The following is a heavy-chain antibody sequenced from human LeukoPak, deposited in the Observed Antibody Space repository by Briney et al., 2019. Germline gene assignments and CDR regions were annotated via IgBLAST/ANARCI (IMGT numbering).Heavy chain of an antibody. CDR1: GFTVSSNY. Sequence: GGSLRLSCAASGFTVSSNYMKWVRQAPGKGLGSVKGRFTISRDKSKNTLYLQMNSLRAEDMAVYYCARDLAFDIWGQGTMVTVSS. CDR3: ARDLAFDI. J-gene: IGHJ3*02. V-gene: IGHV3-66*01.